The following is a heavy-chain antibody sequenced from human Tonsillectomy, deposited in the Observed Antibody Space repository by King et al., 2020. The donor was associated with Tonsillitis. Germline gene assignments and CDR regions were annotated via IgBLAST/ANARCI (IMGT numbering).Heavy chain of an antibody. D-gene: IGHD3-10*01. V-gene: IGHV4-34*01. Sequence: VQLQQWGAGLLKPSETLSLTCAVYGGSFSTYYWSWIRQPPGKGLEWVGEIDRSGSTNYNPSLKSRVTISVDTSKNQFSLKLSSVTAADTAVYLCARVGNRGSRTNYYYYNGLDVGGKGTTVTVSS. CDR3: ARVGNRGSRTNYYYYNGLDV. CDR1: GGSFSTYY. J-gene: IGHJ6*04. CDR2: IDRSGST.